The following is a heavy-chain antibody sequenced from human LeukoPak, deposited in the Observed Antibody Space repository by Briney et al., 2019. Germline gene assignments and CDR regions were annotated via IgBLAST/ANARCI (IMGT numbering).Heavy chain of an antibody. CDR2: IKQDGSEK. J-gene: IGHJ4*02. Sequence: GGSLRLSCAASGFTFSNYWMSWVRQAPGKGLEWVANIKQDGSEKYYVDSVKGRFTISRDNAKNSLYLQMNSLRAEDTAVYYCARDREGYFDYWGQGTLVTVSS. CDR3: ARDREGYFDY. V-gene: IGHV3-7*03. D-gene: IGHD3-10*01. CDR1: GFTFSNYW.